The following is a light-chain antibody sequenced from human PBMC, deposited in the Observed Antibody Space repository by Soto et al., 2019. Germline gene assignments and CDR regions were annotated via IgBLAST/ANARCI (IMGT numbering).Light chain of an antibody. CDR3: CSYAGSHV. CDR1: SSDVGGYNY. CDR2: DVS. V-gene: IGLV2-11*01. J-gene: IGLJ1*01. Sequence: QSVLTQPRSVSGSPGQSVTISCTGTSSDVGGYNYVSWYQQHPGKAPKLMIYDVSKRPSGVPDRFSGSKSGNTASLTISGLQAEDEADYYCCSYAGSHVFRTGPRVTVL.